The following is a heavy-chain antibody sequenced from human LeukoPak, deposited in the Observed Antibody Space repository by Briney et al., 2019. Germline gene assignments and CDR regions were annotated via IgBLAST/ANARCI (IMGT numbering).Heavy chain of an antibody. Sequence: GGSLRLSCAASGFTFSSYSMNWVRQAPGKGLEWVSSISSSSSYIYYADSVKGRFTISRDNAKNSLYLQMNSLRAEDTAVYYCATPYYDFWSGYYKRGVRGADAFDIWGQGTMVTVSS. CDR2: ISSSSSYI. V-gene: IGHV3-21*01. CDR1: GFTFSSYS. CDR3: ATPYYDFWSGYYKRGVRGADAFDI. D-gene: IGHD3-3*01. J-gene: IGHJ3*02.